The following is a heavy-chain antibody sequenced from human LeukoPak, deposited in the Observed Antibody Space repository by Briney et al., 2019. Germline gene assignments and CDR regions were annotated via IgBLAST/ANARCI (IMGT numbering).Heavy chain of an antibody. J-gene: IGHJ5*02. V-gene: IGHV1-2*02. CDR1: GYTFTGYY. CDR2: INPNSGGT. Sequence: EASMKVSCKASGYTFTGYYMHWVRQAPGQGLEWMGWINPNSGGTNYAQKFQGRVTMTRDTSISTAYMELSRLRSDDTAVYYCARDNAPIVVVPAAMGEYNWFDPWGQGTLVTVSS. CDR3: ARDNAPIVVVPAAMGEYNWFDP. D-gene: IGHD2-2*01.